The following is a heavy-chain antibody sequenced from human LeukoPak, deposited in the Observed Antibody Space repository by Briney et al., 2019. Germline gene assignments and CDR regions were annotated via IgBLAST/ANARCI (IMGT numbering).Heavy chain of an antibody. CDR1: GFSFNSYA. Sequence: TGGSLRLSCAASGFSFNSYAFHWVRQAPGKGLEWVAVISYDGSNKYYADSVKGRFTISRDNSKNTVYLQMNSLRVEDTAVYYCARGTSQGYCGGGDCYGAFGIWGQGTMVTVSS. CDR3: ARGTSQGYCGGGDCYGAFGI. D-gene: IGHD2-15*01. J-gene: IGHJ3*02. CDR2: ISYDGSNK. V-gene: IGHV3-30-3*01.